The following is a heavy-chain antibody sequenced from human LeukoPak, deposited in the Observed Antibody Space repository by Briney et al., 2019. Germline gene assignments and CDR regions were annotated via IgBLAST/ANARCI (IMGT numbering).Heavy chain of an antibody. CDR2: IHHSGGI. Sequence: KPSETLSLTCAVSGDSISSDIWWNWVRQPPGQGLEWIGEIHHSGGINYNPSLKSRVTISLDKSKNQFSLKLNSVTAADTAVYYCARGGSSSWYYLFYWGQGTLVTVSS. J-gene: IGHJ4*02. D-gene: IGHD6-13*01. CDR3: ARGGSSSWYYLFY. CDR1: GDSISSDIW. V-gene: IGHV4-4*02.